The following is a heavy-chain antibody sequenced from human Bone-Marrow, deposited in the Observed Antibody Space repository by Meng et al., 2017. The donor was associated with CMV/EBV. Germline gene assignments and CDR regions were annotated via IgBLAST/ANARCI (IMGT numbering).Heavy chain of an antibody. J-gene: IGHJ1*01. D-gene: IGHD6-6*01. CDR1: GFTFSSSS. CDR2: ISSSSSTI. V-gene: IGHV3-48*04. Sequence: GGSLRLSCAASGFTFSSSSMNWVRQAPGKGLERVSYISSSSSTIYYADSVKGRFTISRDNAKNSLYLQMNSLRAEDTAVYYCAREDRICEYSSSSQYYQHWGQGTLVTVSS. CDR3: AREDRICEYSSSSQYYQH.